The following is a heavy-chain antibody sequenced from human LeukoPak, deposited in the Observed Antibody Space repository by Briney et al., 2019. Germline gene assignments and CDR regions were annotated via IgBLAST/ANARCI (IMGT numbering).Heavy chain of an antibody. CDR3: ARGRGTTSSNFDY. D-gene: IGHD2-2*01. Sequence: ASVKISCKASGYTFRGNYIHWLRRAPGQGLEWMGWINPNNGGTNYAQKFQGRVTMTRDTSISTVYMELSRLTSDDTAVYYCARGRGTTSSNFDYWGQGNLVTVSS. CDR2: INPNNGGT. J-gene: IGHJ4*02. CDR1: GYTFRGNY. V-gene: IGHV1-2*02.